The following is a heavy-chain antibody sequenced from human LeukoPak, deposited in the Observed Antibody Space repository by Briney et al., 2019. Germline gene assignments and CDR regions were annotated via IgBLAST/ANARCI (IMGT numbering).Heavy chain of an antibody. CDR1: GFTFSSYW. J-gene: IGHJ4*02. CDR2: IKQDGSEK. V-gene: IGHV3-7*01. CDR3: ARDAGYGYWVADF. Sequence: GGSLRLSCAASGFTFSSYWMSWVRQAPGKGLEWVANIKQDGSEKYYVDSVKGRFTISRDNAKNSLYLQMNSLRAGDTAVYYCARDAGYGYWVADFWGQGTLVTVSS. D-gene: IGHD5-18*01.